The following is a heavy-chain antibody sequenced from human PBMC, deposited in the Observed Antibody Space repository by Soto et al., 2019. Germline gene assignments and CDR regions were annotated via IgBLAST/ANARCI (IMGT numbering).Heavy chain of an antibody. J-gene: IGHJ6*02. CDR3: AKDRRSYGDEYYYGMDV. D-gene: IGHD4-17*01. CDR2: ISYDGSNK. Sequence: GGSLRLSCAASGFTFSSYGMHWVRQAPGKGLEWVAVISYDGSNKYYADSVKGRFTISRDNSKNTLYLQMNSLRAEDTAVYYCAKDRRSYGDEYYYGMDVWGQGTTVTVSS. V-gene: IGHV3-30*18. CDR1: GFTFSSYG.